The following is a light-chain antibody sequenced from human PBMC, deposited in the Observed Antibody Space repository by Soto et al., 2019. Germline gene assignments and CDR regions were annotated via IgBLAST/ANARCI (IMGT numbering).Light chain of an antibody. Sequence: QAVVTQEPSFSVSPGGTVTLTCGLSSGSVSTSYYHSWYQQTPGQAPRTLIYNTYTRSSGVPDRFSASTLGDKAALTITGAQADDESDYYCVLYMGSGISVFGGGTKVTVL. CDR1: SGSVSTSYY. CDR3: VLYMGSGISV. CDR2: NTY. V-gene: IGLV8-61*01. J-gene: IGLJ2*01.